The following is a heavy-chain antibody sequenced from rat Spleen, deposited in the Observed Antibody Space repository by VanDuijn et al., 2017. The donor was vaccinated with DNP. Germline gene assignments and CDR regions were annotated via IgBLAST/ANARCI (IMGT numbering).Heavy chain of an antibody. CDR1: GFTFSNYY. Sequence: EVQLVESGGGLVQPGRSLKLSCAASGFTFSNYYMAWVRQAPTKGLEWVAYISYDGGNSNYGDSVKGQFTISRGNAKSTLYLQMDSLRSEDSATYYCARGGLDYWGQGVMVTVSS. V-gene: IGHV5-25*01. CDR2: ISYDGGNS. D-gene: IGHD4-3*01. J-gene: IGHJ2*01. CDR3: ARGGLDY.